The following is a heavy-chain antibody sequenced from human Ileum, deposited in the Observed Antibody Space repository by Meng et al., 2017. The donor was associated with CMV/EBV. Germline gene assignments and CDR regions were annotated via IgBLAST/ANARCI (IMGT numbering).Heavy chain of an antibody. Sequence: GGSLRLSCAASGFTFITYWMTWVRQAPGKGLEGVANIKQDGSEKSYVDSVKGRFTISRDNAKNSLYLKMNSLRAEDTAVYYCARVYSSSSGRGLDYWGQGSLVTVSS. J-gene: IGHJ4*02. CDR2: IKQDGSEK. V-gene: IGHV3-7*01. CDR1: GFTFITYW. CDR3: ARVYSSSSGRGLDY. D-gene: IGHD6-6*01.